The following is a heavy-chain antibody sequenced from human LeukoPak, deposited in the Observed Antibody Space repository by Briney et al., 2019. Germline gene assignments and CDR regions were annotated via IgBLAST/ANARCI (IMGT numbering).Heavy chain of an antibody. CDR3: ARHIFSSSYSDY. Sequence: GESLKISCKDSGYTFPSYWIGWVRQMPGKGLEWMGTIYPGDSDTSHSPSFQGQVTISADQSISTAYLQWSSLKASDTAMYYCARHIFSSSYSDYWGQGTLVTVSS. CDR2: IYPGDSDT. V-gene: IGHV5-51*01. CDR1: GYTFPSYW. J-gene: IGHJ4*02. D-gene: IGHD6-6*01.